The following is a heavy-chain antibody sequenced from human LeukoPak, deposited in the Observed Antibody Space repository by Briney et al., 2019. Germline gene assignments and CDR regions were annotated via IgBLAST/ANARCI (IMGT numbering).Heavy chain of an antibody. Sequence: QPGGSLRLSCAASGFTFSSDWMHWVRQAPGKGLVWVSRIKSDGSSTRYADSGKGRFTISRDNAKNTLYLQMNSLRAEDTAVYYCARDSAECTGGYCYLVSWGQGTLVTVSS. CDR2: IKSDGSST. V-gene: IGHV3-74*01. J-gene: IGHJ4*02. CDR3: ARDSAECTGGYCYLVS. D-gene: IGHD2-8*02. CDR1: GFTFSSDW.